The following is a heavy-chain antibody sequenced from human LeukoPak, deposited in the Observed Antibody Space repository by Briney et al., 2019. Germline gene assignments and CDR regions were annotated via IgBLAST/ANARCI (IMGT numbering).Heavy chain of an antibody. Sequence: GGSLRLSCAGSGFTFSSYAMSWVRQAPGKGLEWVSAFSGSGGSTYYADSVKGRFTISRDDSKNTLYLQMNSLRAEDTAVYYCAKSSSGSSYNVLDYWGQGTLVTVSS. D-gene: IGHD3-10*01. V-gene: IGHV3-23*01. CDR1: GFTFSSYA. CDR2: FSGSGGST. CDR3: AKSSSGSSYNVLDY. J-gene: IGHJ4*02.